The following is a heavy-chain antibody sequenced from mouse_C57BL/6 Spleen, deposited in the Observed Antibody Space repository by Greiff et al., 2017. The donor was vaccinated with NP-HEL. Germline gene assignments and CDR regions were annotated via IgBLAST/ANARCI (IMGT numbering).Heavy chain of an antibody. Sequence: QVHVKQPGAELVRPGSSVKLSCKASGYTFTSYWMDWVKQRPGQGLEWIGNIYPSDSETHYNQKFKDKATLTVDKSSSTAYMQLSSLTSEDSAVYYCARALPGAMDYWGQGTSVTVSS. CDR2: IYPSDSET. CDR3: ARALPGAMDY. CDR1: GYTFTSYW. J-gene: IGHJ4*01. D-gene: IGHD1-1*01. V-gene: IGHV1-61*01.